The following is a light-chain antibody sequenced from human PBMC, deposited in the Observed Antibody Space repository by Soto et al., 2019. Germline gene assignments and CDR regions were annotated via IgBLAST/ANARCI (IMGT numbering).Light chain of an antibody. CDR3: FSFTNTSTHV. J-gene: IGLJ1*01. CDR1: SSDIGAYDY. CDR2: EVN. V-gene: IGLV2-14*01. Sequence: QSALTQPASLSGSPGQSITISCTGTSSDIGAYDYVSWFQQHPGKAPKLMISEVNNRPSGVSNRFSGSKSGNTAYLTISGLQVEDEAEYFCFSFTNTSTHVFGNGTKLTVL.